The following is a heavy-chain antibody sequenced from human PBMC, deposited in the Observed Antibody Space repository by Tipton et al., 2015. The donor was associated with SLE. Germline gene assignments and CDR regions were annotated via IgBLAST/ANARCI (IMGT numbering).Heavy chain of an antibody. CDR3: IRGIDPGSSRISDY. Sequence: SLRLSCVASGFNFGAYWMHWVRQAPGKGLVWISRTNPDGAIRSYEDSVKGRFIISRDNSKSTLYLQMNNVRVEDTALYYCIRGIDPGSSRISDYWGQGTMVSVSS. V-gene: IGHV3-74*01. CDR1: GFNFGAYW. J-gene: IGHJ4*02. D-gene: IGHD2-15*01. CDR2: TNPDGAIR.